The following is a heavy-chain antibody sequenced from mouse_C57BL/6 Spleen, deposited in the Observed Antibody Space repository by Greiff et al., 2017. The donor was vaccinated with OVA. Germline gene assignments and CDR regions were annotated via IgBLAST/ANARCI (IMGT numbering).Heavy chain of an antibody. D-gene: IGHD2-4*01. CDR1: GYTFTDYN. J-gene: IGHJ3*01. CDR3: ARKRGITPFAY. CDR2: INPNNGGT. V-gene: IGHV1-18*01. Sequence: EVQLQQSGPELVKPGASVKIPCKASGYTFTDYNMDWVKQSHGKSLEWIGDINPNNGGTIYNQKFKGKATLTVDKSSSTAYMEVRSLTSEDTAVYYCARKRGITPFAYWGQGTLVTVSA.